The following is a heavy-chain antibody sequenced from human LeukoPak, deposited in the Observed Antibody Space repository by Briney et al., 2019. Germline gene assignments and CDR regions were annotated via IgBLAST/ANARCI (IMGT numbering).Heavy chain of an antibody. V-gene: IGHV3-9*01. Sequence: GRSLRLSCAASGFTFDDYAMHWVRQVPGKGLEWVSGISWNSGSIGNADSVKGRFTISRDNAKKSLYLQMNSLRPEDTALYYCALLYGSGSYYSDYWGQGTLVTVSS. CDR2: ISWNSGSI. CDR3: ALLYGSGSYYSDY. J-gene: IGHJ4*02. D-gene: IGHD3-10*01. CDR1: GFTFDDYA.